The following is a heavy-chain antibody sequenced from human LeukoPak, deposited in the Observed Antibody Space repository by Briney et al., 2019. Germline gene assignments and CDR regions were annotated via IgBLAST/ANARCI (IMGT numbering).Heavy chain of an antibody. V-gene: IGHV4-59*01. CDR3: ARANQQLSDLDY. D-gene: IGHD6-13*01. Sequence: SETVSLTCTVSGGSISSYHWSWIRQPPGKGLEWIGYIYYSGSANYNPSLKSRVTISVDTSKNQFSLKLTSVTAADTAVYYCARANQQLSDLDYWGQGTLVTVSS. CDR1: GGSISSYH. CDR2: IYYSGSA. J-gene: IGHJ4*02.